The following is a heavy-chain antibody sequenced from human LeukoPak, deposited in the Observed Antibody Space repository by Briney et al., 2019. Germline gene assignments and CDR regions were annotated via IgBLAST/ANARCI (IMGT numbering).Heavy chain of an antibody. D-gene: IGHD6-19*01. CDR1: GGSISSYY. CDR2: IYYSGST. V-gene: IGHV4-59*12. J-gene: IGHJ4*02. Sequence: SETLSLTCTVSGGSISSYYWSWIRQPPGKGLEWIGYIYYSGSTNYNPSLKSRVTISVDTSKNQFSLKLSSVTAADTAVYYCAREEHSSGWYGFVSYYFDYWGQGTLVTVSS. CDR3: AREEHSSGWYGFVSYYFDY.